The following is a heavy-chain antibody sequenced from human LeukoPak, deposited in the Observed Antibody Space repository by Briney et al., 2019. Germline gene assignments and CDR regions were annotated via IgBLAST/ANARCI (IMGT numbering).Heavy chain of an antibody. CDR3: ARDRLPMYGGGYDRRPSGFRFDP. Sequence: PSQTLSLTCTVSGGSISSGGYYWSWIRQHPGKGLEWIGYIYYSGSTYYNPSLKSRVTISVDTSKNQFSLKLSSVTAADTAVYYCARDRLPMYGGGYDRRPSGFRFDPWGQGTLVTVSS. CDR2: IYYSGST. V-gene: IGHV4-31*03. CDR1: GGSISSGGYY. J-gene: IGHJ5*02. D-gene: IGHD5-12*01.